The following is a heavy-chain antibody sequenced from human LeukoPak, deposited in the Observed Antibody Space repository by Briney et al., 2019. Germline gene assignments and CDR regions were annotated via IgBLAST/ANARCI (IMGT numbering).Heavy chain of an antibody. CDR3: ARAGPGVNYYDSSGYYSPFDY. CDR1: GYTLTELS. V-gene: IGHV1-24*01. CDR2: FDPEDGET. D-gene: IGHD3-22*01. J-gene: IGHJ4*02. Sequence: ASVTVSCKVSGYTLTELSMHWVRQAPGKGLEWMGGFDPEDGETIYAQKFQGRVTMTEDTSTDTAYMELSSLRSEDTAVYYCARAGPGVNYYDSSGYYSPFDYWGQGTLVTVSS.